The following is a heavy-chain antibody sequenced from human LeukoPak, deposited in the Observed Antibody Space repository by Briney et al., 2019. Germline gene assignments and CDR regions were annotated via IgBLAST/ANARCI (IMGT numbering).Heavy chain of an antibody. V-gene: IGHV4-4*07. CDR3: ARAGDSGYDLAFDY. Sequence: SETLSLTCTVSGGSINSYYWSWIRQPAGKGLEWIGRIYSTGSTNYNPSLKSRVTMSVDTSKNQFSLKLSSVTAADSAVYYCARAGDSGYDLAFDYWGQGTLVTVSS. J-gene: IGHJ4*02. CDR1: GGSINSYY. D-gene: IGHD5-12*01. CDR2: IYSTGST.